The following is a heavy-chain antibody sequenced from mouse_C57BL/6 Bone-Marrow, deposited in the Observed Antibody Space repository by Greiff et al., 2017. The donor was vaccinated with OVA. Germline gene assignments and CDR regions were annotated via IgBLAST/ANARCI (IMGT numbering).Heavy chain of an antibody. J-gene: IGHJ3*01. CDR1: GYTFTSYW. CDR2: IHPNSGST. V-gene: IGHV1-64*01. CDR3: ARSWFAY. Sequence: QVHVKQPGAELVKPGASVKLSCKASGYTFTSYWMHWVKQRPGQGLEWIGMIHPNSGSTNYNEKFKSKATLTVDKSSSTAYMQLSSLTSEDSAVYYCARSWFAYWGQGTLVTVSA.